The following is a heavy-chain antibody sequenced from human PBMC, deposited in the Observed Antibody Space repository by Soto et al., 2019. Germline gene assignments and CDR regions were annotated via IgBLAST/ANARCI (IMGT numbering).Heavy chain of an antibody. CDR3: ARERYQVISDGMDV. D-gene: IGHD2-2*01. J-gene: IGHJ6*02. CDR2: IVVGSGNT. Sequence: SVKVSCKASEFTFTSSTVQWVRQARGQRLEWIGWIVVGSGNTNYAQKFQERVTITRDMSTSTAYMELSSLRSEDAAVYFCARERYQVISDGMDVWGQGTTVTVSS. V-gene: IGHV1-58*01. CDR1: EFTFTSST.